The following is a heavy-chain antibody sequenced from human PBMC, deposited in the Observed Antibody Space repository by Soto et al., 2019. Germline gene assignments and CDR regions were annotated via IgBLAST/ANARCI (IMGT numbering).Heavy chain of an antibody. CDR3: ARDLRPIVVAGEYYYYAMDV. CDR1: EYTFSRYY. J-gene: IGHJ6*02. CDR2: INPSGDNT. V-gene: IGHV1-46*03. Sequence: GASVKVSCKASEYTFSRYYMNWVRQAPGQGLEWMGIINPSGDNTIYAQKFQGRVTMTRDTSTSTVYMELSSLRSEDTAVYFCARDLRPIVVAGEYYYYAMDVWGQGTTVTVSS. D-gene: IGHD6-19*01.